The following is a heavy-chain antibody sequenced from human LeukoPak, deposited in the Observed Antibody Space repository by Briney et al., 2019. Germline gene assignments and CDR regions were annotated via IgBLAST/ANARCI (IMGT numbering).Heavy chain of an antibody. Sequence: SETLSLTCAVYGGSFSGYSWGWIRHPPGHGLEWIGEINHNGGTNYNPSLKSRVTISVDTSRNQFSLKLSSVTAADTAVYYCASPGQDHPGHWGQGTLVTVSS. J-gene: IGHJ4*02. CDR1: GGSFSGYS. V-gene: IGHV4-34*01. D-gene: IGHD1-14*01. CDR2: INHNGGT. CDR3: ASPGQDHPGH.